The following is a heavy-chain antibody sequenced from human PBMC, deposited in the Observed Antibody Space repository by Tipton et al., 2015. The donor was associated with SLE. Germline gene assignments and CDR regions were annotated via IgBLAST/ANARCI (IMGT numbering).Heavy chain of an antibody. D-gene: IGHD6-13*01. CDR2: LNPILRMA. J-gene: IGHJ5*02. V-gene: IGHV1-69*02. Sequence: QSGAEVKKPGSSVKVSCEAAGGAFNTHTISWVRQIPGQGLEWMGRLNPILRMAYYAQKFQGRFAISADRSTTKAYMELRSLRSDDTAVYYCATFIAAAGYNWFDPWGQGTLVTVSS. CDR3: ATFIAAAGYNWFDP. CDR1: GGAFNTHT.